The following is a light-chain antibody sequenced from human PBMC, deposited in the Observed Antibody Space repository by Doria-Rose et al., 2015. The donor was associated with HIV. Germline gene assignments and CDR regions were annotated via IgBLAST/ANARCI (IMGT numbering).Light chain of an antibody. CDR1: QSLLYTSKNY. V-gene: IGKV4-1*01. J-gene: IGKJ3*01. CDR3: QQYHDTPS. CDR2: WAS. Sequence: TQSPESLGMSLGERATLNCKSNQSLLYTSKNYLAWYQQKPGQPPKLLIYWASTRQSGVAARFSGSGSGTDFTLTISSLEAEDVAVYYCQQYHDTPSFGPGTTVDIK.